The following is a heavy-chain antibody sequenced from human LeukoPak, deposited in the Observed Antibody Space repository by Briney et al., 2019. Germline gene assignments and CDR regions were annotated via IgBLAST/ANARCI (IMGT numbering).Heavy chain of an antibody. Sequence: GGSLRLSCAASGFTFSSYGMSWVRQAPGKGLEWVSYISSSGSTIYYADSVKGRFTISRDNAKNSLYLQMNSLRAEDTAVYYCARGNYYDSSGYGKYWGQGTLVTVSS. D-gene: IGHD3-22*01. CDR1: GFTFSSYG. CDR2: ISSSGSTI. V-gene: IGHV3-48*04. CDR3: ARGNYYDSSGYGKY. J-gene: IGHJ4*02.